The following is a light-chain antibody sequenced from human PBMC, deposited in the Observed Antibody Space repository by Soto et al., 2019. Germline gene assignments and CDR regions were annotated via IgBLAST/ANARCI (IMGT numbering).Light chain of an antibody. Sequence: QSVLTQPASVSGSPGQSITISCAGTRDDIGAYDYASWYQQHPGNAPKLLVYEVTNRPSGVSDRFSGSKSGNTASLTISGLQAEDEADYYCNSYTNSSAVVFGAGTKVTLL. CDR3: NSYTNSSAVV. CDR1: RDDIGAYDY. V-gene: IGLV2-14*01. J-gene: IGLJ2*01. CDR2: EVT.